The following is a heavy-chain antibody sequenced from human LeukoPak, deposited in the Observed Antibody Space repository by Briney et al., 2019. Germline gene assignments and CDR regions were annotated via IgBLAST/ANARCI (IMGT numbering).Heavy chain of an antibody. CDR1: GYTFTSYG. CDR3: ARDTLLGYCSGGSCYSEDY. J-gene: IGHJ4*02. V-gene: IGHV1-18*01. D-gene: IGHD2-15*01. Sequence: ASVKVSCKASGYTFTSYGISWVRQAPGQGLEWMGWISAYNGNTNYAQKLQGRVTMTIDTSTSTAYMELRSLRSDDTAVYYCARDTLLGYCSGGSCYSEDYWGQGTLVTVSS. CDR2: ISAYNGNT.